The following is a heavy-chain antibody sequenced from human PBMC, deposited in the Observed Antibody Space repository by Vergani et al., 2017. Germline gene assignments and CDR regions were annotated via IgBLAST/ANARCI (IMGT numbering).Heavy chain of an antibody. CDR1: GGSIGSGGYS. J-gene: IGHJ6*02. CDR3: ARVPIGYSYGGFYYYGMDV. D-gene: IGHD5-18*01. Sequence: QLQLQESGSGLVKPSQTLSLTCAVSGGSIGSGGYSWSWIRQPPGKGLEWIGYIYYSGSTNYNPSLKSRVTISVDTSKNQFSLKLSSVTAADTAVYYCARVPIGYSYGGFYYYGMDVWGQGTTVTVSS. V-gene: IGHV4-30-2*01. CDR2: IYYSGST.